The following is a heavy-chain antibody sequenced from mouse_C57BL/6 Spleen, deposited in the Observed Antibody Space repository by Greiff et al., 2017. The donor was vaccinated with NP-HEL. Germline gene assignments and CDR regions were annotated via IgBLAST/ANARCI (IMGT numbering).Heavy chain of an antibody. J-gene: IGHJ3*01. CDR2: IYPRDGST. V-gene: IGHV1-85*01. CDR1: GYTFTSYD. CDR3: ARNYGSSLFAY. Sequence: VQLVESGPELVKPGASVKLSCKASGYTFTSYDINWVKQRPGQGLEWIGWIYPRDGSTKYNEKFKGKATLTVDTSSSTAYMELHSLTSEDSAVYFCARNYGSSLFAYWGQGTLVTVSA. D-gene: IGHD1-1*01.